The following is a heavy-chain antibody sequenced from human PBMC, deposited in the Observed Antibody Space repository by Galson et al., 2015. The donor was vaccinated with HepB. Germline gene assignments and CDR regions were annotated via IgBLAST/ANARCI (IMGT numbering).Heavy chain of an antibody. Sequence: SVKVSCKASGFTFTSSAVQWVRQARGQRLEWIGWIVVGSGNTNYAQKFQERVTITRDMSTSTAYMELSSLRSEDTAVYYCARSEDSSGWYIPYYYYYYGMDVWGQGTTVTVSS. CDR1: GFTFTSSA. V-gene: IGHV1-58*01. D-gene: IGHD6-19*01. CDR3: ARSEDSSGWYIPYYYYYYGMDV. J-gene: IGHJ6*02. CDR2: IVVGSGNT.